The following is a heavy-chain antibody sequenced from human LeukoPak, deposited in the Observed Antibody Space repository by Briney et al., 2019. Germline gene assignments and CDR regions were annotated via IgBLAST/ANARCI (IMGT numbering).Heavy chain of an antibody. V-gene: IGHV1-24*01. J-gene: IGHJ4*02. CDR1: GYTLTELS. CDR2: FDPEDGET. Sequence: ASVKVSCKVSGYTLTELSMHWVRQAPGKGLEWMGGFDPEDGETIYAQKFQGRVTMAEDTSTDTAYMELSSLRSEDTAVYYCATVWGSGSYYLHYWDQGTLVTVSS. D-gene: IGHD1-26*01. CDR3: ATVWGSGSYYLHY.